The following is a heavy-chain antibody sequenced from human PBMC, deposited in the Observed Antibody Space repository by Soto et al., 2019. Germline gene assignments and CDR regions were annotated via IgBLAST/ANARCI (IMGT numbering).Heavy chain of an antibody. CDR2: IYYSGST. CDR1: GGSISSGGNY. CDR3: ARVEMATITRY. J-gene: IGHJ4*02. V-gene: IGHV4-31*03. Sequence: QVQLQESGPGLVKPSQTLSLTCTVSGGSISSGGNYWNRIRQHPGKGLEWIGYIYYSGSTYYNPSLKSRITIPIDTSKNQFSLNLSSVTAADTALYYCARVEMATITRYWGQGTLVTVSS. D-gene: IGHD5-12*01.